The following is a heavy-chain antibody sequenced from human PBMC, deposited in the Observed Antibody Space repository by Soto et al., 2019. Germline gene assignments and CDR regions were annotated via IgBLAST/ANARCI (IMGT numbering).Heavy chain of an antibody. CDR2: IYYSGST. J-gene: IGHJ4*02. Sequence: QVQLQESGPGLVKPSETLSLTCSVSGGSIGSYYWSWIRQPPGKGLEWIGYIYYSGSTNYNPSLKGRVTRSVDTSKNQFSLKLSSVTAADTAVYYCARGGWRQIDYWGQGTLVTVSS. CDR3: ARGGWRQIDY. V-gene: IGHV4-59*08. CDR1: GGSIGSYY. D-gene: IGHD3-3*01.